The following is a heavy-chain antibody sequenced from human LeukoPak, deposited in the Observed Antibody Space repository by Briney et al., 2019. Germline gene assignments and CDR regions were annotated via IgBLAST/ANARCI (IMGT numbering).Heavy chain of an antibody. CDR3: ARDLEGVYAYCGGDCYPSAGAFDI. CDR1: GYTFTVYY. J-gene: IGHJ3*02. Sequence: GASVTVSCKASGYTFTVYYMHWVRQAPGQGLEGVGWINPNSGGTNYAQKFQARVTMTRDTSISTAYMELSRLRSDATAVYYCARDLEGVYAYCGGDCYPSAGAFDIWAKGQWSPSLQ. CDR2: INPNSGGT. D-gene: IGHD2-21*02. V-gene: IGHV1-2*02.